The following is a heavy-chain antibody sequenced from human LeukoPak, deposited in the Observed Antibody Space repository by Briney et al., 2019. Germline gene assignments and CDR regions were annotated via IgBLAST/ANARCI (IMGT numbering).Heavy chain of an antibody. Sequence: SETLSLTCAVYGGSFSGYYWSWLRQPPGKGLEWIGEINHSGSTNCNPSLKSRVTISVDASKNQYSLNLTSVTAADKAVYYCARGRRKYYGSGSLDYWGQGTLVTVSS. J-gene: IGHJ4*02. CDR2: INHSGST. D-gene: IGHD3-10*01. V-gene: IGHV4-34*01. CDR1: GGSFSGYY. CDR3: ARGRRKYYGSGSLDY.